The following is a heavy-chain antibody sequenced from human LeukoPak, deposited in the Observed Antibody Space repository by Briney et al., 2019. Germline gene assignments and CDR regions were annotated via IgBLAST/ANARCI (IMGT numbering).Heavy chain of an antibody. D-gene: IGHD1-26*01. CDR2: ISSLSGTR. V-gene: IGHV3-48*01. CDR3: ARDQGGSYSY. Sequence: PGGSLRLSCAASGFTFGSYSMNRVRQAPGKGLEWVSFISSLSGTREYADSVKGRFTISRDNAKNSLYLQMNSLRVEDTAVYYCARDQGGSYSYWGQGTLVTVSS. J-gene: IGHJ4*02. CDR1: GFTFGSYS.